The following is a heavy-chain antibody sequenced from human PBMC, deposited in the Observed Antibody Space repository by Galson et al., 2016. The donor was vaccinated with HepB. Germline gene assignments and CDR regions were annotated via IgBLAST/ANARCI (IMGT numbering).Heavy chain of an antibody. D-gene: IGHD4-11*01. V-gene: IGHV4-61*02. Sequence: TLSLTCTVSADSISRGTSFWSWIRQPAGKGLEWIGRISASGSTTYRPSLKSRVTMSVDTYRSLFSLNLRSVTAADTAAYYCAREDNGLSNPYWGQGALVIVSS. CDR3: AREDNGLSNPY. CDR2: ISASGST. J-gene: IGHJ4*02. CDR1: ADSISRGTSF.